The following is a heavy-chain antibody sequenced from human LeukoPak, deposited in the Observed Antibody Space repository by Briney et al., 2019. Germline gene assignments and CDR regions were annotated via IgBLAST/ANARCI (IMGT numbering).Heavy chain of an antibody. V-gene: IGHV3-30*02. CDR2: IRYDGSNK. D-gene: IGHD3-10*01. CDR1: GFTFSSYG. CDR3: AKDPSHYSPYYFDY. J-gene: IGHJ4*02. Sequence: GGSLRLSCAASGFTFSSYGMHWVRQAPGKGLEWVAFIRYDGSNKYYADSVKGRFTISRDNSKNTLYLQMNSLRAEDTAVYYCAKDPSHYSPYYFDYWGQGTLVTVSS.